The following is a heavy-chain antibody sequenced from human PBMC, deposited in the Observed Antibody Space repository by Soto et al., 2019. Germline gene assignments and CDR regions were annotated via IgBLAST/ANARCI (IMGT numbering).Heavy chain of an antibody. Sequence: ASETLSLTCAVSGYSIRSGYYWGWIRQPPGKGLEWIATIYHSGLTYYNPSLKSRVTISGDMSKNQFSLKLSSVTAADTAVYYCAAQRGGYSYGFDYWGQGTLVTVSS. J-gene: IGHJ4*02. V-gene: IGHV4-38-2*01. D-gene: IGHD5-18*01. CDR3: AAQRGGYSYGFDY. CDR1: GYSIRSGYY. CDR2: IYHSGLT.